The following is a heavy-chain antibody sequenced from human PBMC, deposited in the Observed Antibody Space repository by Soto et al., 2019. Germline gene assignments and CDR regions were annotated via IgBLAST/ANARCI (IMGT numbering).Heavy chain of an antibody. J-gene: IGHJ4*02. Sequence: EVQLLESGGGLVQPGGSLRLSCAASGFTFNAYAMTWVRQAPGKGLEWVSAIGGSGGNRYYADSVRGRFTISRDNSKDTVDLPMNSLRVEDTAVYYCARVASDYINSVDNWGQGILVTVSS. D-gene: IGHD4-4*01. CDR1: GFTFNAYA. CDR2: IGGSGGNR. CDR3: ARVASDYINSVDN. V-gene: IGHV3-23*01.